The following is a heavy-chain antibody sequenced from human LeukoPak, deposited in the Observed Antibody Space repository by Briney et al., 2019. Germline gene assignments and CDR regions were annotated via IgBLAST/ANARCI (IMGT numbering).Heavy chain of an antibody. CDR3: AAQRANTVSAVY. V-gene: IGHV4-59*01. CDR1: GGSISSYY. Sequence: SETLSLTCTVSGGSISSYYWSWIRQPPGKGLEWIGYIYYSGSTNYNPSLKSRVTISVDTSKNQFSLKLSSVTAADTAVYYCAAQRANTVSAVYWGQGTLVTVSS. J-gene: IGHJ4*02. CDR2: IYYSGST. D-gene: IGHD1-26*01.